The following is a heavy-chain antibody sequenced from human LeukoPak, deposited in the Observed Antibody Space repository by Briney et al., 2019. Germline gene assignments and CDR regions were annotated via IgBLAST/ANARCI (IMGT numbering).Heavy chain of an antibody. V-gene: IGHV3-48*03. CDR2: LSSSGSPI. CDR1: GLTFSSYA. CDR3: ARAEYYDILTGYVGGDY. D-gene: IGHD3-9*01. J-gene: IGHJ4*02. Sequence: PGGSLRLSCAASGLTFSSYAMNWVRQAPGKGLEWVSYLSSSGSPIYYADSVKGRFTISRDNAKNSLYLQMNSLRAEDTAVYYCARAEYYDILTGYVGGDYWGQGTLVTVSS.